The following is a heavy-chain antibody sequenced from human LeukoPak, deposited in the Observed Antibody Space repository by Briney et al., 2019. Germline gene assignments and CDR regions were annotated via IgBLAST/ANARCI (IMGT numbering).Heavy chain of an antibody. D-gene: IGHD2-15*01. J-gene: IGHJ5*02. CDR3: ARDGGFCSGGFCYRLFDP. V-gene: IGHV3-48*04. Sequence: PGGSLRLSCAASGFPFSNHAMSWVRQPPGKGLEWISYISDSSITMYYVDSVKGRFTISRDNAKNSLYLQMNSLRAEDTAVYYCARDGGFCSGGFCYRLFDPWGQGTLVTVSS. CDR1: GFPFSNHA. CDR2: ISDSSITM.